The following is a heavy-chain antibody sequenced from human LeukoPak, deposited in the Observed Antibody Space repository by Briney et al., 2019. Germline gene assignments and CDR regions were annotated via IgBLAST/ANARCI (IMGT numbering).Heavy chain of an antibody. CDR1: GYTFTTYG. D-gene: IGHD1-1*01. J-gene: IGHJ3*02. CDR3: ARVRTSDAFDI. Sequence: ASVKVSCKASGYTFTTYGISWVRQAPGQGLEWMGWISPYNGNTNYAQKFQARVTLTTDTSTSTVYMELRSLRSDDTAVYYCARVRTSDAFDIWGQGTMVTVSS. V-gene: IGHV1-18*01. CDR2: ISPYNGNT.